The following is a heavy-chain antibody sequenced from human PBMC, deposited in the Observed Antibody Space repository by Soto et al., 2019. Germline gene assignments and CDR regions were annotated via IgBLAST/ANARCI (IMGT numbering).Heavy chain of an antibody. CDR3: ARRSSGYPYYFDY. J-gene: IGHJ4*02. V-gene: IGHV3-53*02. CDR2: IYSGGST. CDR1: GFTVSTNY. D-gene: IGHD3-22*01. Sequence: EVQLVETGGGLIQPGGSLRLSCAASGFTVSTNYMSWVRQAPGKGLEWVSLIYSGGSTYYADSVKGRFTISSDNSKNTLYLQMNSLRAEDTDVYYCARRSSGYPYYFDYWGQGTLVTVSS.